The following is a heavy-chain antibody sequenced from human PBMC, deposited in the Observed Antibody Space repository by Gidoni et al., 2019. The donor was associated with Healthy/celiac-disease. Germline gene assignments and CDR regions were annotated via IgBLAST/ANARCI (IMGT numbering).Heavy chain of an antibody. V-gene: IGHV4-30-2*01. J-gene: IGHJ2*01. Sequence: QLQLQESGSGLVKPSPTLSPTCAVSGGSISSGGYSWSWIRQPPGKGLEWIGYIYHSGSTYYNPSLKSRVTISVDRSKNQFSLKLSSVTAADTAVYYCAREGNVDTAMADDYWYFDLWGRGTLVTVSS. D-gene: IGHD5-18*01. CDR2: IYHSGST. CDR1: GGSISSGGYS. CDR3: AREGNVDTAMADDYWYFDL.